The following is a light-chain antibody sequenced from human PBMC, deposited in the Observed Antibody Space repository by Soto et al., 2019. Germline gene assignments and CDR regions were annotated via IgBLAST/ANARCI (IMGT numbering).Light chain of an antibody. CDR3: QQSYTTPIT. CDR1: QSIASF. J-gene: IGKJ5*01. Sequence: DIQMTQSPSSLSASVGDRVTMTCRASQSIASFLNWYQQKPGKAPKLLIYDASSVQSGVPSRFTSSGSGTDFTLTISSLQPEDFATYYCQQSYTTPITFGQGTRLEIK. V-gene: IGKV1-39*01. CDR2: DAS.